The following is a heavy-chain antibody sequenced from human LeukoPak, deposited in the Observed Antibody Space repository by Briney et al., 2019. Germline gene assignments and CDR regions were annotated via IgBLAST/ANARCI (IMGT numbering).Heavy chain of an antibody. CDR2: ISSSSSYI. CDR1: GFTFSSYA. J-gene: IGHJ4*02. CDR3: VRGAGTRGDY. D-gene: IGHD3-10*01. Sequence: GGSLRLSCAASGFTFSSYAMSWVRQAPGKGLEWVSSISSSSSYIYYADSVKGRFTISRDNAKNSLYLQMNSLRAEDTAVYYCVRGAGTRGDYWGQGTLVTVSS. V-gene: IGHV3-21*01.